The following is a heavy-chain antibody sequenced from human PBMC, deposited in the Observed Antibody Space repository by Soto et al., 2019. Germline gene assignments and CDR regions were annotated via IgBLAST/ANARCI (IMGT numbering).Heavy chain of an antibody. CDR3: ARDKVDIGVSGRHYYYGMDV. J-gene: IGHJ6*02. CDR1: GGSISNYY. V-gene: IGHV4-59*01. CDR2: IYYSGST. D-gene: IGHD6-19*01. Sequence: QVQLQESGPGLVKPSETLSLTCTVSGGSISNYYWSWIRQPPGKGLEWLGYIYYSGSTNYNPSLKSRVTISVDPSKNQFSLKLSSVTAADTAVYYCARDKVDIGVSGRHYYYGMDVWGQGTTVTVSS.